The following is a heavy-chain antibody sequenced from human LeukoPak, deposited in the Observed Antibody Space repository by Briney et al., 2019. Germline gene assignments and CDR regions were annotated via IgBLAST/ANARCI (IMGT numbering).Heavy chain of an antibody. Sequence: GASVKVSCKAFGYNLTSYDINWVRQATGQGLEWMGWMNPNSGNIGYAQKFQGRVTMTWNTSIRTAYMELSSLRSEDTAVYYCARTPMYSSNYYHMDVWGKGTTVTVSS. CDR2: MNPNSGNI. J-gene: IGHJ6*03. CDR3: ARTPMYSSNYYHMDV. CDR1: GYNLTSYD. V-gene: IGHV1-8*01. D-gene: IGHD6-19*01.